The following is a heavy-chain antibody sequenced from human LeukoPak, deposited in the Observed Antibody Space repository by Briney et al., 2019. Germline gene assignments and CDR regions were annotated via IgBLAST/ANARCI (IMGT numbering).Heavy chain of an antibody. V-gene: IGHV4-4*02. CDR3: ARLKVDSSSWYTLYNWFDP. J-gene: IGHJ5*02. D-gene: IGHD6-13*01. CDR1: GGSISSSNW. Sequence: PSETLSLTCAVSGGSISSSNWWSWVRQPPGKGLEWIGEIYHSGSTNYNPSLKSRVTISVDKSKNQFSLKLSSVTAADTAVYYCARLKVDSSSWYTLYNWFDPWGQGTLVTVSS. CDR2: IYHSGST.